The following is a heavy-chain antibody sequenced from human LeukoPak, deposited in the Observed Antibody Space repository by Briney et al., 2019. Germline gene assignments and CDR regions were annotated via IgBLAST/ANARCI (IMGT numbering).Heavy chain of an antibody. CDR1: GGSISSSNW. V-gene: IGHV4-4*02. CDR3: AEALAGHLDY. J-gene: IGHJ4*02. D-gene: IGHD6-19*01. CDR2: IYHSVST. Sequence: SETLSLTCAVSGGSISSSNWWSWVRQPPGKGLEWIGEIYHSVSTNYNPSLKSRVTISVDKSQNQFSLKLSSVTAADTAVYYCAEALAGHLDYWGQGTLVTVSS.